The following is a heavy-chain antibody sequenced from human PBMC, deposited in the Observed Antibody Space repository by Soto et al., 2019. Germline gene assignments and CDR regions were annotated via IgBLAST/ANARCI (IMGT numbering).Heavy chain of an antibody. CDR2: IVVGSGNT. Sequence: ASVKVSCKASGFTFTSSAMQWVRQARGQRLEWIGWIVVGSGNTNYAQKFQERVTITRDMSTSTAYMELSSLRSEDTAVYYCAADTMVRGVSEPILDYSGQGSLVIVSS. CDR1: GFTFTSSA. V-gene: IGHV1-58*02. J-gene: IGHJ4*02. D-gene: IGHD3-10*01. CDR3: AADTMVRGVSEPILDY.